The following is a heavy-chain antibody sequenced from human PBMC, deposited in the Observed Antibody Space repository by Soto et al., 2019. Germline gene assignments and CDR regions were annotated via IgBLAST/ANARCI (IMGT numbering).Heavy chain of an antibody. J-gene: IGHJ4*02. CDR2: IKTKAESYAT. CDR3: TRRDCSGGDCYSDFDY. V-gene: IGHV3-73*01. D-gene: IGHD2-15*01. CDR1: GFRFSGSD. Sequence: EVQLVESGGGLVQPGGSLKLSCAASGFRFSGSDMHWVRQASGEGLEWVGRIKTKAESYATALAASVKGRFSLSRDDSKNTAYLEMNSLKTEDTAVYYCTRRDCSGGDCYSDFDYWGQGALVTVS.